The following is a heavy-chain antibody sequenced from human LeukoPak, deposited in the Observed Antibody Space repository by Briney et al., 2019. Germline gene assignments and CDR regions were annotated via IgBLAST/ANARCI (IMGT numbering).Heavy chain of an antibody. V-gene: IGHV3-30*18. CDR3: AKEGYYSGSYQKYLGY. CDR2: ISYDGSNK. Sequence: PGGSLRLSCAASGFTFSSYGMHWGRQAPGKGLEWVAVISYDGSNKYYADSVKGRFTISRDNSKNTLYLQMNSLRAEDTAVYYCAKEGYYSGSYQKYLGYWGQGTLVTVSS. CDR1: GFTFSSYG. J-gene: IGHJ4*02. D-gene: IGHD1-26*01.